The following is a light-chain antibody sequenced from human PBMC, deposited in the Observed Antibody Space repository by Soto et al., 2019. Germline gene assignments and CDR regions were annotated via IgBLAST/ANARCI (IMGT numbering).Light chain of an antibody. CDR2: AAS. CDR1: QSISRH. CDR3: QQSYSNPH. Sequence: DIQMTQSPSSLSASVGDRVTITCRASQSISRHLNWYQQKPGKAPKLLIYAASSLQSGVPSRFSGSGSGTDFTLTISSLQPEDFATYYCQQSYSNPHFGQGTRLEIK. J-gene: IGKJ5*01. V-gene: IGKV1-39*01.